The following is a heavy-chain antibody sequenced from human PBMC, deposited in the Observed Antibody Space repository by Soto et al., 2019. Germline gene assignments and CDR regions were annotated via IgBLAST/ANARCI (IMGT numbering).Heavy chain of an antibody. V-gene: IGHV3-11*01. D-gene: IGHD4-17*01. CDR1: GFTFSDYY. CDR2: ISSSGSTI. J-gene: IGHJ6*03. CDR3: ARDRDYGELNYYYYYYMDV. Sequence: QVQLVESGGGLVKPGGSLRLSCAASGFTFSDYYMSWIRQAPGKGLEWGSYISSSGSTIYYADSVKGRFTISRDNAKNSLYLQMNSLRSEDTAVYYCARDRDYGELNYYYYYYMDVWGKGTTVTVSS.